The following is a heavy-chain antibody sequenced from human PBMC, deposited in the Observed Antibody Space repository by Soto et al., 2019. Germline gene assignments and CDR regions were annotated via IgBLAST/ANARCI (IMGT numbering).Heavy chain of an antibody. D-gene: IGHD1-1*01. J-gene: IGHJ5*02. V-gene: IGHV4-61*01. CDR3: ARDSHSPWNSVRGWFDP. CDR2: VYYSGST. Sequence: ETLSLTCTVSGGSVSGDSYYWSWIRQPPGKGLEWIGFVYYSGSTKYNPSLKGRVTILVDRSKNQFSLELNSVTAVDTAVYYCARDSHSPWNSVRGWFDPWGQGTLVTVSS. CDR1: GGSVSGDSYY.